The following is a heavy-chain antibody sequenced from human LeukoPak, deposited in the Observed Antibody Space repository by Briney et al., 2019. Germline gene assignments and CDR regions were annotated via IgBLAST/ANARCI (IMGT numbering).Heavy chain of an antibody. J-gene: IGHJ1*01. CDR2: ISWNSGSI. D-gene: IGHD3-10*01. V-gene: IGHV3-9*03. Sequence: PGGSLRLSCAASGFTFDDYAMHWVRQAPGKGLEWVSGISWNSGSIGYADSVKGRFTISRDNAKNSLYLQMNSLRAEDMALYYCATLLWFGEFSEYFQHWGQGTLVTVSS. CDR1: GFTFDDYA. CDR3: ATLLWFGEFSEYFQH.